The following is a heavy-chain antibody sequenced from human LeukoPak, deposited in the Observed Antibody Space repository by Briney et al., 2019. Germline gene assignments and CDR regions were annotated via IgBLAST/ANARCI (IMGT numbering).Heavy chain of an antibody. CDR3: ARAASSSWTDFAS. J-gene: IGHJ4*02. CDR1: GFTFSDYY. D-gene: IGHD6-13*01. CDR2: ISSSGSTI. Sequence: GGSLRLSCAASGFTFSDYYMSWLSQAPGKGLEWVSYISSSGSTIYYADSVKGRFTISRDNAKNSLYLQMNSLRAEDTAVYYCARAASSSWTDFASWGQGTLVTVSS. V-gene: IGHV3-11*01.